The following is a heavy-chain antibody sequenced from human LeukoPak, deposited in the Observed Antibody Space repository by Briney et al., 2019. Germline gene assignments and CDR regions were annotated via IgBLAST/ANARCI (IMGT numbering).Heavy chain of an antibody. V-gene: IGHV1-24*01. D-gene: IGHD3-22*01. CDR1: GYTLTELS. Sequence: ASVKVSCKVSGYTLTELSMHRVRQAPGKGLEWMGGFDPEDGETIYAQKFQGRVTMTEDASTDTAYMELSSLRSEDTAVYYCATVPYYDSSGIDYWGQGTLVTVSS. J-gene: IGHJ4*02. CDR2: FDPEDGET. CDR3: ATVPYYDSSGIDY.